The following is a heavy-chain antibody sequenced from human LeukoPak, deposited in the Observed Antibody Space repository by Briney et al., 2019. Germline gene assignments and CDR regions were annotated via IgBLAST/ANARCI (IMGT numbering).Heavy chain of an antibody. D-gene: IGHD1-1*01. CDR1: GYTLTSYG. V-gene: IGHV1-18*01. J-gene: IGHJ6*02. Sequence: GASVKVSCKASGYTLTSYGISWVRQAPGQGLEWMGWISAYNGNTNYAQKLQGRVTMTTDTSTSTAYMELRSLRSDDTAVYYCARDKRGTYYYYYYGMDVWGQATTVTVSS. CDR2: ISAYNGNT. CDR3: ARDKRGTYYYYYYGMDV.